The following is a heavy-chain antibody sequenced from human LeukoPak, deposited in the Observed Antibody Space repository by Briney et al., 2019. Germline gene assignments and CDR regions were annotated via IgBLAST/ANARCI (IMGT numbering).Heavy chain of an antibody. D-gene: IGHD1-14*01. V-gene: IGHV3-30-3*01. Sequence: GRSLRLSCAASGFTFSSFAMHWVRQAPGKGLEWVALISYDGSNKYYADSVKGRFTISRDNSKNTLYLQMNSLRAEDTAVYYCASNRVGGWSNDAFDIWGQGTMVTVSS. J-gene: IGHJ3*02. CDR1: GFTFSSFA. CDR3: ASNRVGGWSNDAFDI. CDR2: ISYDGSNK.